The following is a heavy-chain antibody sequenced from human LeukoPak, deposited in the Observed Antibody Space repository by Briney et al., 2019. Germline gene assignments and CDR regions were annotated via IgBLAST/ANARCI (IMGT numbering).Heavy chain of an antibody. CDR1: GGSISSYY. D-gene: IGHD4-23*01. V-gene: IGHV4-59*01. CDR2: IYYSGST. J-gene: IGHJ3*02. CDR3: ARDAKSDYGGNSWHAFDI. Sequence: PSETLSLTCTVSGGSISSYYWSWIRQPPGQGLEWIGYIYYSGSTNYNPSLKSRVTISVDTSKYQFSLKLSSVTAADTAVYYCARDAKSDYGGNSWHAFDIWGQGTMVTVSS.